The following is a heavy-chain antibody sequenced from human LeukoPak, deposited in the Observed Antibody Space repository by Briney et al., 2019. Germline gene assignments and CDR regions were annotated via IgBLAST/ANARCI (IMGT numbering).Heavy chain of an antibody. CDR3: ATVGYCSSTSCFHYYYYYGMDV. J-gene: IGHJ6*02. CDR2: MNPNSGNT. CDR1: GYTFTSYD. V-gene: IGHV1-8*01. Sequence: ASVKVSCKASGYTFTSYDINWVRQATGQGLEWMGWMNPNSGNTGYAQKFQGRVTMTRNTSISTAYMELSSLRSEDTVVYYCATVGYCSSTSCFHYYYYYGMDVWGQGTTVTVSS. D-gene: IGHD2-2*01.